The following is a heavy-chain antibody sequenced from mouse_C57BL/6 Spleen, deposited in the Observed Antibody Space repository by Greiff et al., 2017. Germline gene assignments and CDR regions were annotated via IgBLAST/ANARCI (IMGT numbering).Heavy chain of an antibody. V-gene: IGHV1-55*01. D-gene: IGHD4-1*01. CDR2: IYPGSGST. Sequence: QVQLQQPGAELVKPGASVKMSCKASGYTFTSYWITWVKQRPGQGLEWIGDIYPGSGSTNYNEKFKSKATLTVDTSSSTAYMQLSSLTSEDSAVYYGAREGLELTGTGGFAYWGQGTLVTVSA. J-gene: IGHJ3*01. CDR1: GYTFTSYW. CDR3: AREGLELTGTGGFAY.